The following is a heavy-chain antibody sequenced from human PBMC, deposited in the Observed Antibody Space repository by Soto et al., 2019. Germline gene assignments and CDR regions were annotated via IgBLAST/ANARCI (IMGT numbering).Heavy chain of an antibody. V-gene: IGHV1-18*01. CDR1: GYTFTSYG. CDR3: AREVAAAAILYYYYYMDV. J-gene: IGHJ6*03. D-gene: IGHD2-2*02. CDR2: ISAYNGNT. Sequence: ASVKVSCKASGYTFTSYGISWVRQAPGQGLEWMGWISAYNGNTNYAQKLQGRVTMTTDTSTSTAYMELRSLRSDDTAVYYCAREVAAAAILYYYYYMDVWGKGITVTVSS.